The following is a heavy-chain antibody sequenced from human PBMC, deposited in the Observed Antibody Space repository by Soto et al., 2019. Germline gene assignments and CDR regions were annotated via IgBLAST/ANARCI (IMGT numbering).Heavy chain of an antibody. CDR2: IYHSGST. V-gene: IGHV4-4*02. Sequence: SETLSLTCAVSGGSISSSNWWSWVRQPPGKGLEWIGEIYHSGSTNYNPSLKSRVTISADTSKNQFSLKLTFVTAADTAVYYCVRGGIAGNWFDPWGQGTLVTVSS. CDR3: VRGGIAGNWFDP. J-gene: IGHJ5*02. D-gene: IGHD6-13*01. CDR1: GGSISSSNW.